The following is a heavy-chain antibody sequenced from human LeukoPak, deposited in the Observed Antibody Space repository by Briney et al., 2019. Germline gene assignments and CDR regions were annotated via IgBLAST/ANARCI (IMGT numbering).Heavy chain of an antibody. J-gene: IGHJ4*02. CDR1: GFTLSSYA. D-gene: IGHD3-22*01. CDR2: ISYDGGNE. V-gene: IGHV3-30*01. CDR3: ARAPSFYESSGYFCIDY. Sequence: GGSLRLSCAASGFTLSSYAVHWVRQAPGKGLEWVALISYDGGNEYYADSVKGRFTISRDNSKNTLYLQMNSLRAEDTAVYYCARAPSFYESSGYFCIDYWGRGTLVTVSS.